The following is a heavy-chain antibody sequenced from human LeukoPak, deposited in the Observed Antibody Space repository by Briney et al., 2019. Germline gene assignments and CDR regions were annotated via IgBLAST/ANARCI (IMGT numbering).Heavy chain of an antibody. V-gene: IGHV3-48*03. CDR1: GFTFSSYE. CDR3: XXXXXVWQALYYYYMDX. J-gene: IGHJ6*03. CDR2: ISSSGSTI. Sequence: GGSLRLSCAASGFTFSSYEMNWVRQAPGKGLEWVSYISSSGSTIYYADSVKGRFTISRDNAKNSLYLQMNSLRAEDTAVYYCXXXXXVWQALYYYYMDXWGKGTTVTXSS. D-gene: IGHD2-21*01.